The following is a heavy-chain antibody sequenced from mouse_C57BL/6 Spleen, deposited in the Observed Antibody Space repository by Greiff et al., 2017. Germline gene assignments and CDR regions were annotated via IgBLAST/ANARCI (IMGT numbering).Heavy chain of an antibody. V-gene: IGHV5-4*01. CDR1: GFTFSSYA. CDR2: ISDGGSYT. J-gene: IGHJ2*01. Sequence: EVQRVESGGGLVKPGGSLKLSCAASGFTFSSYAMSWVRQTPEKRLEWVATISDGGSYTYYPDNVKGRFTISRDNAKNNLYLQMSHLKSEDTAMYYCAREDRGFDYGGQGTTLTVSS. CDR3: AREDRGFDY.